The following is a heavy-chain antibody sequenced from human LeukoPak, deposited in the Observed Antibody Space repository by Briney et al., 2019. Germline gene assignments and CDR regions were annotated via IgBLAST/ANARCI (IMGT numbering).Heavy chain of an antibody. Sequence: ASVKVSCKASGYTFISHGLIWVRQAPGQGLEWMGWINTNTGNPTYALGFTGRFVFSLDTSVSTAYLQISGLRAEDTAIYYCARGREQWLTTVDYWGQGTLVTVSS. CDR3: ARGREQWLTTVDY. CDR1: GYTFISHG. D-gene: IGHD6-19*01. V-gene: IGHV7-4-1*02. CDR2: INTNTGNP. J-gene: IGHJ4*02.